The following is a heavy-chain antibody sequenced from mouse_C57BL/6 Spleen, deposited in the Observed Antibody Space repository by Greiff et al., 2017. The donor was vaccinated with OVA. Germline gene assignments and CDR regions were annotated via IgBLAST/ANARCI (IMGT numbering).Heavy chain of an antibody. D-gene: IGHD1-1*01. CDR3: ARDYYGSSSFAY. CDR1: GYTFTEYT. J-gene: IGHJ3*01. CDR2: FYPGSGSI. Sequence: VQLQQSGAELVKPGASVKLSCKASGYTFTEYTIHWVKPRSGQGLEWIGWFYPGSGSIKYNEKFKDKATLTADKSSSTAYMQLSSLTSEDSAVYYCARDYYGSSSFAYWGQGTLVTVSA. V-gene: IGHV1-62-2*01.